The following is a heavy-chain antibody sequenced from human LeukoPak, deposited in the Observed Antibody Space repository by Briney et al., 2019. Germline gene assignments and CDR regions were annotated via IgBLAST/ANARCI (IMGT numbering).Heavy chain of an antibody. V-gene: IGHV3-7*01. CDR3: ARALRGRWLQPPRRDDAFDI. Sequence: GGSLRLSCAASGFTFSSYWMSWVRQAPGKGLEWVANIKQDGSEKYYVDSVKGRFTISRDNAKNSLYLQMNSLRAEDTAVYYCARALRGRWLQPPRRDDAFDIWGQGTMVTVSS. J-gene: IGHJ3*02. CDR1: GFTFSSYW. D-gene: IGHD5-24*01. CDR2: IKQDGSEK.